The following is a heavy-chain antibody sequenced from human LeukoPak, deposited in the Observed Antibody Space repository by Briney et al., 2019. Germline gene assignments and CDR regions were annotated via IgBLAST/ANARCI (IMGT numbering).Heavy chain of an antibody. CDR3: ARSPRYYYGSRKPNWFDP. J-gene: IGHJ5*02. CDR2: IYYSGST. Sequence: SETLSLTCTVSGGSISSYYWSWIRQPPGKGLEWIGYIYYSGSTNYNPSLKSRVTISVDTSKNQFSLKLSSVTAADTAVYYCARSPRYYYGSRKPNWFDPWGQGTLVTVSS. V-gene: IGHV4-59*08. D-gene: IGHD3-10*01. CDR1: GGSISSYY.